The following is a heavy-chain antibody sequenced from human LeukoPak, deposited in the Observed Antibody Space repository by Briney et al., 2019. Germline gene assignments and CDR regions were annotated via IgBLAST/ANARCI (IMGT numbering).Heavy chain of an antibody. J-gene: IGHJ5*02. Sequence: ASVKVSCKASGITVTDYFIHWVRQAPGQGLEWMGWINPHNGGTNYAQKFQGKVTMTRDTSINTVYMELTRLTSDDTAIYYCAGHSSSSDGWFDPWGQGTLVTVSS. CDR1: GITVTDYF. CDR2: INPHNGGT. CDR3: AGHSSSSDGWFDP. V-gene: IGHV1-2*02. D-gene: IGHD6-6*01.